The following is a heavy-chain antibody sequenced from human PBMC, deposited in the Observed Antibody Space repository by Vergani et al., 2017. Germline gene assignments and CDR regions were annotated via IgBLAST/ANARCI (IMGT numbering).Heavy chain of an antibody. CDR1: GFTFSSYS. Sequence: VQLVESGGGLVKPGGSLRLSCAASGFTFSSYSMNWVRQAPGKGLEWVAIISHDGTDKDYADSVKGRFTVSRDKSKNTLYLQMNSLRAEDTAVYYCAKPFGNCSGGSCYSFDYWGQGTLVTVSS. V-gene: IGHV3-30*18. J-gene: IGHJ4*02. D-gene: IGHD2-15*01. CDR3: AKPFGNCSGGSCYSFDY. CDR2: ISHDGTDK.